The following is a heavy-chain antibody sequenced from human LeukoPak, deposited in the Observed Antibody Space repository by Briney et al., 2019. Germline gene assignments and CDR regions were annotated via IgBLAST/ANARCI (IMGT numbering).Heavy chain of an antibody. CDR1: GFTFSSYW. Sequence: RGSLRLSCAASGFTFSSYWMIWVRQAPGKGLEWVANIQQDGSEKYYVDSVKGRFTISRDNAKNSLYLQMSSLRAEDTAVYYCARNPPRYFNWGQGTLVTVSS. D-gene: IGHD1-26*01. V-gene: IGHV3-7*05. CDR2: IQQDGSEK. CDR3: ARNPPRYFN. J-gene: IGHJ4*02.